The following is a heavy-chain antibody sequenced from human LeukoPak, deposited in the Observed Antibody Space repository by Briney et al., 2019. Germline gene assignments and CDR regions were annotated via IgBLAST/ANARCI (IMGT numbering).Heavy chain of an antibody. CDR1: GFTFSSYW. CDR3: ARESYCRGGSCYSGRAFDI. Sequence: GSLRLSCAASGFTFSSYWMHWVRQAPGKGLVWVSRIKTDGTNTYYADSVKGRFTISRDNAKNTLYLQMNSLRAEDSAVYYCARESYCRGGSCYSGRAFDIWGQGTMVTVSS. J-gene: IGHJ3*02. CDR2: IKTDGTNT. V-gene: IGHV3-74*01. D-gene: IGHD2-15*01.